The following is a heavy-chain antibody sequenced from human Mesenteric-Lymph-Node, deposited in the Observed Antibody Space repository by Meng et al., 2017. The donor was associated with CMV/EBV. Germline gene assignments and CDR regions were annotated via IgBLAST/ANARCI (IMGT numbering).Heavy chain of an antibody. CDR1: GDSINSSPQY. CDR2: IYYSGSP. Sequence: SETLSLTCSVSGDSINSSPQYWVWVRQPPGKGLEWIVSIYYSGSPSYTSLKSRVTISVDTSNNEFSLKLSSVTAADTAVYYCAREIGPYYDYWSGKYNNNYYGMDVWGQGTTVTVSS. D-gene: IGHD3-3*01. CDR3: AREIGPYYDYWSGKYNNNYYGMDV. V-gene: IGHV4-39*07. J-gene: IGHJ6*02.